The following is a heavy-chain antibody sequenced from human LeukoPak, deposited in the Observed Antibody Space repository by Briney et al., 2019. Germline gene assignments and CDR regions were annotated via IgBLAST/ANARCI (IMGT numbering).Heavy chain of an antibody. CDR1: GFTFSSYG. Sequence: GGSLRLSCAASGFTFSSYGMHWVRQAPGKGLEWVAFIRYDGSNKYYADSVKGRFTISRDNSKNTLYLQMNSLRAEDTAVYYCAKDFVRAWELLLEGGLDYWGQGALVTVSS. J-gene: IGHJ4*02. D-gene: IGHD1-26*01. V-gene: IGHV3-30*02. CDR3: AKDFVRAWELLLEGGLDY. CDR2: IRYDGSNK.